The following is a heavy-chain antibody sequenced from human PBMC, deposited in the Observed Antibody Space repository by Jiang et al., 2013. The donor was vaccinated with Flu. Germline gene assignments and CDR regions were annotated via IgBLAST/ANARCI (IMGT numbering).Heavy chain of an antibody. V-gene: IGHV3-30*18. D-gene: IGHD6-13*01. Sequence: VQLVESGGGVVQPGRSLRLSCAASGFTFSSYGMHWVRQAPGKGLEWVAVISYDGSNKYYADSVKGRFTISRDNSKNTLYLQMNSLRAEDTAVYYCAKSARQQLPFDYWGQGTLVTVSS. CDR3: AKSARQQLPFDY. CDR2: ISYDGSNK. CDR1: GFTFSSYG. J-gene: IGHJ4*02.